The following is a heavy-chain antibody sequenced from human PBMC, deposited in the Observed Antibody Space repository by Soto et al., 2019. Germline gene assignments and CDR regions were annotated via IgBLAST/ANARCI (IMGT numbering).Heavy chain of an antibody. CDR1: LVTGRSYA. V-gene: IGHV3-30-3*01. J-gene: IGHJ5*02. Sequence: GSVGISCAAPLVTGRSYAMHWVRQGPGKGLEWVAVISYGGSNRYYADSVKGRFTISRDNSKNTLYLQMNRLRAEDTAVYYCARAIYSGSYSTGFDAWGQGTLVIVSS. CDR2: ISYGGSNR. CDR3: ARAIYSGSYSTGFDA. D-gene: IGHD1-26*01.